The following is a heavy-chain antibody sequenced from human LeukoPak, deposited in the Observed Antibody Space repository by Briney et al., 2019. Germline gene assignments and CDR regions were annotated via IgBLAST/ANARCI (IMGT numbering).Heavy chain of an antibody. J-gene: IGHJ6*02. Sequence: GGSLRLSCAASGFIFSSYWMSWVRQAPGKGLEWVANIKQDGSEKYYVDSVKGRFTISRDNAKNSLYLQMNSLRAEDTALYYCAKAPRIAAAGVPYYYGTDVWGQGTTVTASS. CDR2: IKQDGSEK. CDR3: AKAPRIAAAGVPYYYGTDV. CDR1: GFIFSSYW. D-gene: IGHD6-13*01. V-gene: IGHV3-7*03.